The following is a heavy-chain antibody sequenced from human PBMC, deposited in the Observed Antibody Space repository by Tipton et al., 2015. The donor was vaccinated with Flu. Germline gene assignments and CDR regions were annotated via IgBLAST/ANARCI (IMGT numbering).Heavy chain of an antibody. D-gene: IGHD3-16*02. CDR3: ARTSYYDNVWGSYRGYYYGMDV. CDR1: GYTFTSYG. J-gene: IGHJ6*02. CDR2: ISAYNGNK. V-gene: IGHV1-18*01. Sequence: QVQLVQSGAEVKKPGASVKVSYKASGYTFTSYGISWVRQAPGQGLEWMGWISAYNGNKNYAQKLQGRATMNTDTSTSTAYMELRSLRSDDTAVYYCARTSYYDNVWGSYRGYYYGMDVWGQGTTVTVSS.